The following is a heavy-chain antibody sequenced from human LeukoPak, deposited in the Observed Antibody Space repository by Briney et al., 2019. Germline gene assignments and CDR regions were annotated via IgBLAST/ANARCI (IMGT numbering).Heavy chain of an antibody. CDR3: ARGPDIIIIPAATSRYYYYMDV. D-gene: IGHD2-2*01. V-gene: IGHV1-69*01. Sequence: SVKVSCKASGGTFSSYAISWVRQAPGQGLEWMGGIIPIFGTANYAQKFQGRVTITADESTSTAYMELSSLGSEDTAVYYCARGPDIIIIPAATSRYYYYMDVWGKGTTVTVSS. CDR1: GGTFSSYA. J-gene: IGHJ6*03. CDR2: IIPIFGTA.